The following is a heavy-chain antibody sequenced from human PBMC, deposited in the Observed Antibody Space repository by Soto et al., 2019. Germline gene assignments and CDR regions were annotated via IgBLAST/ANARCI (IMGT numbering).Heavy chain of an antibody. CDR1: GGSISGGGYY. J-gene: IGHJ4*02. V-gene: IGHV4-61*08. CDR3: ARLGGYYQAFDQ. CDR2: IHYSGNT. D-gene: IGHD3-22*01. Sequence: PSETLSLTCTVSGGSISGGGYYWSWIRQHPGKGLEWIGNIHYSGNTKYNPSLKSRVTISVDTSKNQFSLNLTSVTAADTAVYYCARLGGYYQAFDQWGQGSLVTVSS.